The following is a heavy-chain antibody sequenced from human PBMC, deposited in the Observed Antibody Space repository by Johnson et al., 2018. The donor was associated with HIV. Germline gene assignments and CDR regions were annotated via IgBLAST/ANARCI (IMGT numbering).Heavy chain of an antibody. V-gene: IGHV3-48*04. CDR1: GFTFSSYA. CDR2: ISGSGSTI. D-gene: IGHD1-26*01. CDR3: ARDRVGARSTSS. J-gene: IGHJ3*01. Sequence: VQLVESGGGVVRPGGSLRLSCAASGFTFSSYAMSWVRQAPGKGLEWVSAISGSGSTIYYADSVKGRFTISRDNAKNSLYLQMNSLRAEDTAVYYCARDRVGARSTSSWGQGTMVTVSS.